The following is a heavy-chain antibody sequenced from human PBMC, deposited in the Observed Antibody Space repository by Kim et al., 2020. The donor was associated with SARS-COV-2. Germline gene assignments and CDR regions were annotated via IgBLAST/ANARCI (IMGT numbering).Heavy chain of an antibody. Sequence: SVKVSCKASGGTFSSYAISWVRQAPGQGLEWMGRIIPILGIANYAQKFQGRVTITADKSTSTAYMELSSLRSEDTAVYYCARDHLYRGFLEWLFGWLDPWGQGTLVTVSS. J-gene: IGHJ5*02. CDR2: IIPILGIA. CDR3: ARDHLYRGFLEWLFGWLDP. V-gene: IGHV1-69*04. D-gene: IGHD3-3*01. CDR1: GGTFSSYA.